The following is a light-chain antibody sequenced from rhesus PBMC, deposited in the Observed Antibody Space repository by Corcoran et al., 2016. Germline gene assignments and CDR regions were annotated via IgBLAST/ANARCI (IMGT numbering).Light chain of an antibody. Sequence: EIVMTQSPATLALFPGERATLSCRASQSGSSYLAWYQQKPGQAPSLLIYGASSRAPGIPERFSGSGSGTEFTLTFSSLAPDGVGVYFCLQSSSWPRTFGQGTKVEIK. V-gene: IGKV3-24*03. CDR2: GAS. J-gene: IGKJ1*01. CDR3: LQSSSWPRT. CDR1: QSGSSY.